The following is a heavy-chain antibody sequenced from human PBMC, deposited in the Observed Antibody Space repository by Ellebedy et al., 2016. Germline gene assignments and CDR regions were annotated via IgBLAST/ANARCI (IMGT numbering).Heavy chain of an antibody. Sequence: GESLKISXAASGFTFSTYAMHWVRQAPGKGLEWVSIIAYDGTTKYYADSLEGRFTISRDNSENTLYLQMNSLRVEDTAVYYCAKARVERGFLPNQNYAMDVWGQGTTVTVSS. V-gene: IGHV3-30*18. J-gene: IGHJ6*02. CDR1: GFTFSTYA. CDR2: IAYDGTTK. CDR3: AKARVERGFLPNQNYAMDV. D-gene: IGHD5-12*01.